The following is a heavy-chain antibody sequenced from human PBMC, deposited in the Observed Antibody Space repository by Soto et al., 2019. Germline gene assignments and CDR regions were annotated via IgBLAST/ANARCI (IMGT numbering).Heavy chain of an antibody. D-gene: IGHD6-13*01. CDR3: AKDGGSWYYFDY. CDR1: GFTFSSYG. Sequence: GSLRLSCAASGFTFSSYGMHWVRQAPGKGLEWVAVISYDGSNKYYADSVKGRFTISRDNSKNTLYLQMNSLRAEDTSVYYCAKDGGSWYYFDYWGQGTLVTVSS. V-gene: IGHV3-30*18. CDR2: ISYDGSNK. J-gene: IGHJ4*02.